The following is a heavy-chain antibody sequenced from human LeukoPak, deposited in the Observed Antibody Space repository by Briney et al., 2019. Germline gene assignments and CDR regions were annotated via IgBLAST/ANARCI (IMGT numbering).Heavy chain of an antibody. CDR1: GGSISSGGYY. J-gene: IGHJ4*02. Sequence: PQTLSLTCTVSGGSISSGGYYWSWIRQHPGKGLEWIGYIYYSGSTYYNPSLKSRVTISVDTSKNQFSLKLSSVTAADTAVYYCARASWGYYGSGSYFRWNYYFDYWGQGTLVTVSS. V-gene: IGHV4-31*03. CDR3: ARASWGYYGSGSYFRWNYYFDY. CDR2: IYYSGST. D-gene: IGHD3-10*01.